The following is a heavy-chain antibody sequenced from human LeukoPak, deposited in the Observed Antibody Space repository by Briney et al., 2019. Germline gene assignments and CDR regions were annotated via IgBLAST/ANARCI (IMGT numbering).Heavy chain of an antibody. Sequence: ASVKVSCKASGYTFTSYDINWVRQATGQGLEWMGWMNPNSGNTGYAQKFQGRVTMTRNTSISTAFMELSSLRSADTTVYYCARRAVGNSYYYSMDVWGRGTTVTVSS. CDR3: ARRAVGNSYYYSMDV. V-gene: IGHV1-8*01. D-gene: IGHD6-19*01. CDR1: GYTFTSYD. CDR2: MNPNSGNT. J-gene: IGHJ6*03.